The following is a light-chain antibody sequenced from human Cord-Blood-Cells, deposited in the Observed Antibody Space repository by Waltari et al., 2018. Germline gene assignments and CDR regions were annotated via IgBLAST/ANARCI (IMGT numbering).Light chain of an antibody. V-gene: IGKV3-20*01. CDR1: QSVSSSY. J-gene: IGKJ1*01. Sequence: EIVLTQSPRTLSLSPGERATLSCRASQSVSSSYLAWYQQKPGQAPRLLIYGASSRATGIPDRVSGSVSGTDFTLTISRLEPEDFAVYYCQQYGSLWTFGQGTKVEIK. CDR3: QQYGSLWT. CDR2: GAS.